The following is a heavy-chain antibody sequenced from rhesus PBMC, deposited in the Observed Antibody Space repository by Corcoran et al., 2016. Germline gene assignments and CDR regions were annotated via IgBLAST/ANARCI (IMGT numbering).Heavy chain of an antibody. J-gene: IGHJ4*01. D-gene: IGHD2-15*01. CDR1: GGSISSSY. Sequence: QLQLQESGPGLVKPSETLSVTCAVSGGSISSSYWSWIRQAPGKGLEWIGYIYGSGSSTNYNPSLQIRVTLSVDTSKNQLSLKLSSVTTADTAVYYCARDRGYCSSTYCSSGYFDYWGQGVLVTVSS. CDR2: IYGSGSST. V-gene: IGHV4-169*02. CDR3: ARDRGYCSSTYCSSGYFDY.